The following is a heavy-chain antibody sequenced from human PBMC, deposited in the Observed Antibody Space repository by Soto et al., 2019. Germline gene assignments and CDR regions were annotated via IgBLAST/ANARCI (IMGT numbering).Heavy chain of an antibody. D-gene: IGHD2-2*01. CDR1: GYTFTSYG. Sequence: ASVKVSCKTSGYTFTSYGISWVRQAPGQGLEWMGWISAYNGNTNYAQKLQGRVTMTTDTSTSTAYMELRSLRSDDTAVFYCAREGYCISTSCYEVWSDPWGQGTLVTV. J-gene: IGHJ5*02. V-gene: IGHV1-18*01. CDR2: ISAYNGNT. CDR3: AREGYCISTSCYEVWSDP.